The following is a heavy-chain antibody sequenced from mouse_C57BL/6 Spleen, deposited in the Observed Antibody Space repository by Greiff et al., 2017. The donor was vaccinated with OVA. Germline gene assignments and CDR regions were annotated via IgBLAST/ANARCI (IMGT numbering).Heavy chain of an antibody. CDR1: GFTFSSYA. V-gene: IGHV5-9-1*02. D-gene: IGHD2-3*01. CDR2: ISSGGDYI. CDR3: TRDDGYGNFDY. Sequence: EVQGVESGEGLVKPGGSLKLSCAASGFTFSSYAMSWVRQTPEKRLEWVAYISSGGDYIYYADTVKGRFTISRDNARNTLYLQMSSLTSEDTAMYYCTRDDGYGNFDYWGQGTTLTVSS. J-gene: IGHJ2*01.